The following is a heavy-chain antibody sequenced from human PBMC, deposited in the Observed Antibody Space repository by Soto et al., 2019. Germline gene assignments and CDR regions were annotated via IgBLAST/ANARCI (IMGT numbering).Heavy chain of an antibody. J-gene: IGHJ6*03. V-gene: IGHV3-23*01. CDR2: ISGSGGST. Sequence: EVQLLESGGGLVQPGGSLRLSCVASGSTFSGYAMSWVRQAPGKGLAWVSAISGSGGSTYHADSVKGRFTISRDNPKNTLYLQMNSLRADDTAVYYCTKGGYVVYYYYMDVWGKGTTVTVSS. D-gene: IGHD2-8*02. CDR1: GSTFSGYA. CDR3: TKGGYVVYYYYMDV.